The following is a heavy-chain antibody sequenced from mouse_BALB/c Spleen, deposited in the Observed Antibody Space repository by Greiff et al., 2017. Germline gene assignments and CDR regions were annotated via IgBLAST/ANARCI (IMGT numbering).Heavy chain of an antibody. Sequence: QVQLKESGPGLVQPSQSLSITCTVSGFSLTSYGVHWVRQSPGKGLEWLGVIWSGGSTDYNAAFISRLSISKDNSKSQVFFKMNSLQANDTAIYYCARKNGYDRGPAWFAYWGQGTLVTVSA. V-gene: IGHV2-2*02. CDR3: ARKNGYDRGPAWFAY. J-gene: IGHJ3*01. CDR2: IWSGGST. D-gene: IGHD2-2*01. CDR1: GFSLTSYG.